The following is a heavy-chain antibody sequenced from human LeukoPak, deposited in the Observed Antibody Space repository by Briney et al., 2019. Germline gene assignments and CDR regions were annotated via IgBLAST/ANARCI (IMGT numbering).Heavy chain of an antibody. CDR1: GLTLSNVW. D-gene: IGHD2-15*01. CDR3: SQGSGQYFDY. Sequence: PGGSLRLSCAVSGLTLSNVWMNWIRQAPGQGLEWVGRIRSKTAGGTTDFAAPVKGRFSISRDDSKNTLYLQMNSLTSEDTGVNYCSQGSGQYFDYWGQGTLVTVSS. J-gene: IGHJ4*02. CDR2: IRSKTAGGTT. V-gene: IGHV3-15*07.